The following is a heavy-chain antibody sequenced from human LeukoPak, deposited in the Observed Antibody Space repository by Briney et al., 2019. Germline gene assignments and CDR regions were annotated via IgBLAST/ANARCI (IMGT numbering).Heavy chain of an antibody. J-gene: IGHJ4*02. CDR3: ARVVRPNYYDSSGYYDY. CDR1: GYSISSGYY. Sequence: SETLSLTCTVSGYSISSGYYWGWIRQPPGKGLEWIGSIYHSGSTYYNPSLKSRVTISVDTSKNQFSLKLSSVTAADTAVYYCARVVRPNYYDSSGYYDYWGQGTLVTVSS. D-gene: IGHD3-22*01. CDR2: IYHSGST. V-gene: IGHV4-38-2*02.